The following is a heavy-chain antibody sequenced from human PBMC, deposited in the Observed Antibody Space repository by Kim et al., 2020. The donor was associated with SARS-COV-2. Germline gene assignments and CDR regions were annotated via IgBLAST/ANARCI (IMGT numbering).Heavy chain of an antibody. J-gene: IGHJ5*02. CDR2: GST. D-gene: IGHD3-16*01. CDR3: AGLRGWFDP. V-gene: IGHV4-59*01. Sequence: GSTNYHPPLTRRVTISVDTSKNQFSLELSSVTAADTAVYYCAGLRGWFDPWGQGTLVTVSS.